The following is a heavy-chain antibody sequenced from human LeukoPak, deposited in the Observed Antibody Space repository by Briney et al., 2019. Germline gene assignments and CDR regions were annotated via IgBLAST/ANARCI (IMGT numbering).Heavy chain of an antibody. V-gene: IGHV4-4*07. CDR1: GGSISGYY. D-gene: IGHD3-16*01. Sequence: SETLSLSCTVSGGSISGYYWSWVRQPAGKGLEWIGRVYTSGSTNYNPSLKSRVTMSIDTSKNQFSLNLSSVTAADTAVYYCAKSPSDRGGYNWFDPWGQGTLVTVSS. CDR3: AKSPSDRGGYNWFDP. J-gene: IGHJ5*02. CDR2: VYTSGST.